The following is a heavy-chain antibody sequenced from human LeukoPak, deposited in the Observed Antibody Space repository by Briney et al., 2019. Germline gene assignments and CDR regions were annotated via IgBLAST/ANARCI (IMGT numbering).Heavy chain of an antibody. Sequence: GGSLRLSCAASGFTFDDYAMHWVRQAPGKGLEWVSGISWNSGSIGYADSVKGRFTISRDNAKNSLYLQMNSLRVEDTALYYCAKDINYDNSCYYGEWGQGTLVTVSS. CDR3: AKDINYDNSCYYGE. J-gene: IGHJ4*02. CDR1: GFTFDDYA. D-gene: IGHD3-22*01. V-gene: IGHV3-9*01. CDR2: ISWNSGSI.